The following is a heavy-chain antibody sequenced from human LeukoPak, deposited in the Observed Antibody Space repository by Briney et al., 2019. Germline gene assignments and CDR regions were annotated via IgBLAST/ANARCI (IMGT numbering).Heavy chain of an antibody. CDR1: GGSISSYY. J-gene: IGHJ4*02. V-gene: IGHV4-59*12. CDR2: IYYSGST. CDR3: ARGYSTSSTSFDY. D-gene: IGHD6-6*01. Sequence: SETLSLTCTVSGGSISSYYWSWIRQPPGKGLEWIGYIYYSGSTNYNPSLKSRVIISVDTSKNQFSLKLSSMTAADTAVYYCARGYSTSSTSFDYWGQGTLVTVSS.